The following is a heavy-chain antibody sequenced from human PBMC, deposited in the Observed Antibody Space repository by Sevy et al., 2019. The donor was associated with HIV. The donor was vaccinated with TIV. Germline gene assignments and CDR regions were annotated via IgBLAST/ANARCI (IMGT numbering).Heavy chain of an antibody. V-gene: IGHV3-7*01. J-gene: IGHJ6*03. D-gene: IGHD4-17*01. CDR1: GFTFSKYW. CDR2: IQEDGSGK. Sequence: GGSLRLSCAASGFTFSKYWMSWVRQAPGKGLEWVANIQEDGSGKYYVDAVKGRFTISRDNAKNSLYLQMNSLRAEDTAVYYCATDPFSVTSSNDYMDVWGKGTTVIVSS. CDR3: ATDPFSVTSSNDYMDV.